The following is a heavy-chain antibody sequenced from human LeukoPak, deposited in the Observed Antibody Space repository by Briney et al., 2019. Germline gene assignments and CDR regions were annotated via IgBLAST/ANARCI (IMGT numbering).Heavy chain of an antibody. CDR1: GFTFNSYS. V-gene: IGHV3-48*02. J-gene: IGHJ4*02. D-gene: IGHD2-8*01. Sequence: PGGSLRLSCAASGFTFNSYSMSWVRQAPGKGLEWVSYISHTSESTYYADSVMGRFSISRDYAKRSLYLQMNSLEDDDTALYASARDRGYCTIDDCYRWFHYWGQGTLVIVSS. CDR2: ISHTSEST. CDR3: ARDRGYCTIDDCYRWFHY.